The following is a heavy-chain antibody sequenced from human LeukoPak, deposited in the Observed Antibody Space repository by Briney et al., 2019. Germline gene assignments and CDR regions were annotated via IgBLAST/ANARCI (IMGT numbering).Heavy chain of an antibody. CDR3: ARSGYDTYFDY. CDR1: GYTFTSYD. Sequence: ASVKVSCKASGYTFTSYDINWVRQATGQGLEWMGWMNPNSGNTGYAQKFQGSVTMTRDTSTSTVYMELSSLRSEDTAVYYCARSGYDTYFDYWGQGTLVTVSS. D-gene: IGHD5-12*01. CDR2: MNPNSGNT. V-gene: IGHV1-8*01. J-gene: IGHJ4*02.